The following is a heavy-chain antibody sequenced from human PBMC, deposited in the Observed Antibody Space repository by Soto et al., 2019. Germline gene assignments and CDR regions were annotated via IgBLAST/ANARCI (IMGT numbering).Heavy chain of an antibody. V-gene: IGHV1-3*01. CDR3: ARAYVVVVVAATSPDY. Sequence: ASVKVSCKASGYTFTSYGITWVRQAPGQRLEWMGWINAGNGNTKYSQKFQGRVTITRDTSASTAYMELSSLRSEDTAVYYCARAYVVVVVAATSPDYWGQGTLVTVSS. CDR2: INAGNGNT. D-gene: IGHD2-15*01. CDR1: GYTFTSYG. J-gene: IGHJ4*02.